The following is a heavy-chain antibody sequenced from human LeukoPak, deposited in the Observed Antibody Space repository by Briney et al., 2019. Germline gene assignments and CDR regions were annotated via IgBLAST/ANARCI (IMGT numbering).Heavy chain of an antibody. CDR3: ARGGYGARSGFDY. CDR2: VYTSGSP. V-gene: IGHV4-4*07. CDR1: GGSISSYY. J-gene: IGHJ4*02. D-gene: IGHD4-17*01. Sequence: SETLSLTCTVSGGSISSYYWSWIRQPAGKGLEWIGRVYTSGSPNYNPSLESRVTMSVDTSKNQFSLNLSSVTAADTAVYYCARGGYGARSGFDYWGQGTLVTVSS.